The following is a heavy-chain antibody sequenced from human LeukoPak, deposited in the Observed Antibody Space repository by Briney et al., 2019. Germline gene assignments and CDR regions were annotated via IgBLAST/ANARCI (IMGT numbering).Heavy chain of an antibody. CDR2: INAGNGNT. J-gene: IGHJ3*02. D-gene: IGHD2-2*01. V-gene: IGHV1-3*01. Sequence: GASVKVSCKASGYTFTSYAMHWVRQAPGQRLEWMGWINAGNGNTKYSQKFQGRVTITRDTSASTAYMELSSLRSEDTAVYYCARDPFNPACSSTNCPDAFDIWGQGTMVTVSS. CDR3: ARDPFNPACSSTNCPDAFDI. CDR1: GYTFTSYA.